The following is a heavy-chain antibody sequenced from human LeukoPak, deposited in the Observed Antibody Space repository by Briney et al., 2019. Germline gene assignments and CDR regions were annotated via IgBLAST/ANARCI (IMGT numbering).Heavy chain of an antibody. CDR3: ARRIRGAPTDY. V-gene: IGHV1-8*01. D-gene: IGHD3-10*01. CDR1: GYTFTTYD. CDR2: MNPNSGNT. J-gene: IGHJ4*02. Sequence: ASVKVSCKASGYTFTTYDLNWVRQATGQGLEWMGWMNPNSGNTGYAQKFQGSVTVTRNISITTAYMELSNLTSEDTAVYYCARRIRGAPTDYWGQGTLVTVSS.